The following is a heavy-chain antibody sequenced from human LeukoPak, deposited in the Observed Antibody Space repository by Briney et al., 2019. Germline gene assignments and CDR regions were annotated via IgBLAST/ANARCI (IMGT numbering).Heavy chain of an antibody. V-gene: IGHV3-33*08. CDR2: IWSDGSNK. J-gene: IGHJ6*02. D-gene: IGHD1-1*01. CDR1: GFTFSSYA. CDR3: ARGTGNYYYDMDV. Sequence: GGSLRLSCAASGFTFSSYAMSWVRQAPGKGLEWVAFIWSDGSNKYHADSVKGRFTISRDNSKDTLHLQMNSLRAEDTAVYYCARGTGNYYYDMDVWGQGTTVTVSS.